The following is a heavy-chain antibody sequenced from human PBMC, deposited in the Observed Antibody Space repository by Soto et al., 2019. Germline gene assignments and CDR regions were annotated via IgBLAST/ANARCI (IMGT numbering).Heavy chain of an antibody. CDR2: ITSKRYGGKT. CDR1: GFTFGDYA. CDR3: AKDSHWAIISPTHDY. V-gene: IGHV3-49*03. Sequence: PGGSLRLSCITSGFTFGDYAMIWFRQAPGKGLEWVSFITSKRYGGKTEYAASVKGRFTISRDDSKSVAYLQMNSLRAEDTAIYYCAKDSHWAIISPTHDYWGHGTLVTVSS. D-gene: IGHD2-2*01. J-gene: IGHJ4*01.